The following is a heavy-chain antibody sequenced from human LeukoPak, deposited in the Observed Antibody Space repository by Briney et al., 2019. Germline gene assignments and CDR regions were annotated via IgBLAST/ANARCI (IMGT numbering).Heavy chain of an antibody. CDR3: AGDYYGSGSPDY. J-gene: IGHJ4*02. D-gene: IGHD3-10*01. V-gene: IGHV1-8*01. Sequence: GASVKVSCKASGYTFTSYDINWVRQATGQGLEWMGWMNPNSGNTGYAQKFQGRVTMTRNTSISTAYMELSSLRSEDTAVYYCAGDYYGSGSPDYWGQGTLVTVSS. CDR2: MNPNSGNT. CDR1: GYTFTSYD.